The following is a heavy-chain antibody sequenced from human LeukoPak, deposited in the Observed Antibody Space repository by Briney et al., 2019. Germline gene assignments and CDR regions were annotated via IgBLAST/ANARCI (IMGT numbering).Heavy chain of an antibody. V-gene: IGHV4-38-2*02. Sequence: SETLSLTCTVSGYSISSGYYWGWIRQPPGKGLEWIGSIYHSGSTYYNPSLKSRVTISVDTSKNQFSLKLSSVTAADTAVYYCARDFASGAFDIWGQGTMVTVSS. CDR2: IYHSGST. CDR1: GYSISSGYY. CDR3: ARDFASGAFDI. J-gene: IGHJ3*02.